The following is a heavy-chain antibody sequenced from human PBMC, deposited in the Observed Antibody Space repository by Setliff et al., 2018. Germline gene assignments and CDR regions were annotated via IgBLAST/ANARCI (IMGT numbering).Heavy chain of an antibody. V-gene: IGHV4-39*01. D-gene: IGHD1-26*01. J-gene: IGHJ4*02. Sequence: PSETLSLTFTVSGGSISSSGYYWSWIRQPPGKGLEWIGNIYYSGRTYYNPSLKSRVTISVDTSKNQFSLKLTSVTAADTAVYYCAKITGMVGATPYYFDYWGQGTLVTVSS. CDR3: AKITGMVGATPYYFDY. CDR1: GGSISSSGYY. CDR2: IYYSGRT.